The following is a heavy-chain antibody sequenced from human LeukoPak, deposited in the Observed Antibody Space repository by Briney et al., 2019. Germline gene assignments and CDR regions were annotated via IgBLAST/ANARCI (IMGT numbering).Heavy chain of an antibody. D-gene: IGHD3-16*02. CDR2: ISSSSSTI. CDR1: GFTFRSFS. V-gene: IGHV3-48*02. Sequence: GGSLRLSGAASGFTFRSFSMTWVRQAPGKGREGVSYISSSSSTIYYADSVKGRFTISRDNAKNSLYLQMNSLRDEDTAVYYCARDVNDYVWGSYRYNDYWGQGTLVTVSS. J-gene: IGHJ4*02. CDR3: ARDVNDYVWGSYRYNDY.